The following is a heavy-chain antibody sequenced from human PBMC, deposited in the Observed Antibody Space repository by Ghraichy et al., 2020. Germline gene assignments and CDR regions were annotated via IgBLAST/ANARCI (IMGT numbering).Heavy chain of an antibody. D-gene: IGHD1-26*01. Sequence: GGSLRRSCAASGFTFSSYWMHWVRQAPGKGLEWVSRINSDGRSTSYADSVKGRFTISRDNAKNTLYLQMNSLRAEDTAVYYCARAQGASNCWGQGTLVTVSS. CDR3: ARAQGASNC. CDR1: GFTFSSYW. CDR2: INSDGRST. V-gene: IGHV3-74*01. J-gene: IGHJ4*02.